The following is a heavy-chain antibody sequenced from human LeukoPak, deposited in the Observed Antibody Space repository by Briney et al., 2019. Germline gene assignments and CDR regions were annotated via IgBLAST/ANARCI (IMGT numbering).Heavy chain of an antibody. V-gene: IGHV3-66*01. J-gene: IGHJ4*02. CDR1: TFTVSSNY. D-gene: IGHD3-10*01. CDR2: IYSGDST. Sequence: GGSLRLSCAASTFTVSSNYMSWVRQAPGKGLEWVSVIYSGDSTYYADSVKGRFTISRDNSKNTLYLQMNSLRVEDTAVYYCAKAFFSGSGGNHKHFDSWGQGTLVTVSS. CDR3: AKAFFSGSGGNHKHFDS.